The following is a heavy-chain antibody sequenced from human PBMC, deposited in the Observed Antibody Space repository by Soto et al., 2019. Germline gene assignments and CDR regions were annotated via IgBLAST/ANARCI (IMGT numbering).Heavy chain of an antibody. J-gene: IGHJ6*02. D-gene: IGHD3-10*01. V-gene: IGHV3-64D*08. CDR2: ISSNGGST. CDR1: GYTVYSYA. CDR3: VILGSGSYYTELYYYYGMDV. Sequence: GGSTRISCSASGYTVYSYAMHWVRQEPGKGLEYFSAISSNGGSTYYADSVKGRFTISRDNSKNTLYLQMSSLRAEDTAVYYCVILGSGSYYTELYYYYGMDVWGQGTTVTVSS.